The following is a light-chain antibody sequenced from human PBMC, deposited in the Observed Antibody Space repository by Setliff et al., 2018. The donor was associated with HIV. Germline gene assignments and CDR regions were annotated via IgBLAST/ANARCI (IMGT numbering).Light chain of an antibody. J-gene: IGLJ2*01. CDR1: SSDVGGYNY. CDR3: SSYTSSTTLVV. Sequence: QSALTQPPSASGSPGQSVTISCTGTSSDVGGYNYVSWYQQHPGKAPKLMIYEVSNRPPGVSNRFSGSKSGNTASLTISGLQAEDEADYYCSSYTSSTTLVVFGGGTKVTVL. CDR2: EVS. V-gene: IGLV2-14*01.